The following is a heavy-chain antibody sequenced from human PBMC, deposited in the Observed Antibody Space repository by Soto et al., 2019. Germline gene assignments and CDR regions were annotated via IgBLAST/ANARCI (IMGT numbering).Heavy chain of an antibody. J-gene: IGHJ6*02. Sequence: SSGGYYWSWIRQHPGKGLEWVSGISWNSGSIGYADSVKGRFTISRDNAKNSLYLQMNSLRAEDTALYYCAKNSLAAADFYGMDVWGQGTTVTVSS. CDR2: ISWNSGSI. V-gene: IGHV3-9*01. CDR3: AKNSLAAADFYGMDV. D-gene: IGHD6-13*01. CDR1: SSGGYY.